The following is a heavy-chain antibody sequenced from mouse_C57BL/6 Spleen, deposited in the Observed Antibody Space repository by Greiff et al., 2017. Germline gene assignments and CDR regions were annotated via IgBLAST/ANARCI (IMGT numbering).Heavy chain of an antibody. CDR1: GFTFSDYG. CDR3: ARFYYGYYAMDY. V-gene: IGHV5-17*01. Sequence: EVQLQESGGGLVKPGGSLKLSCAASGFTFSDYGMHWVRQAPEKGLEWVAYISSGSSTIYYADTVKGRFTISRDNAKNTLFLQMTSLRSKDTAMYYCARFYYGYYAMDYWGQGTSVTVSS. CDR2: ISSGSSTI. D-gene: IGHD2-1*01. J-gene: IGHJ4*01.